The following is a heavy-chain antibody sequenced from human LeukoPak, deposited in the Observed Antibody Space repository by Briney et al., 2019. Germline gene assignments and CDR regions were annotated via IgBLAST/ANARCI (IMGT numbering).Heavy chain of an antibody. D-gene: IGHD7-27*01. CDR2: ISSSSSYI. J-gene: IGHJ4*02. CDR3: ARDRGRCNWGTFDY. Sequence: PGGSLRLSCAASGFTFSSYSMNWVRQAPGKGLEWVSSISSSSSYIYYADSVKGRFTISRDNAKNSLYLQMNSLRAEDTAVYYCARDRGRCNWGTFDYWGQGTLVTVSS. V-gene: IGHV3-21*01. CDR1: GFTFSSYS.